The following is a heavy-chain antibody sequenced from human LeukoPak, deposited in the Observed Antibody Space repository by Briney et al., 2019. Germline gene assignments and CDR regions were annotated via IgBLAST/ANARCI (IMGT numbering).Heavy chain of an antibody. CDR2: INHSGGT. CDR1: GGSFSGYY. Sequence: SETLSLTCAVYGGSFSGYYWSWIRQPPGKGLEWSGEINHSGGTNYNPSLKSRVTISVDTSKNQFSLKLSSVTAADTAVYYCARGTRDYYDSSGYYYGFFDYWGQGTLVTVSS. J-gene: IGHJ4*02. D-gene: IGHD3-22*01. V-gene: IGHV4-34*01. CDR3: ARGTRDYYDSSGYYYGFFDY.